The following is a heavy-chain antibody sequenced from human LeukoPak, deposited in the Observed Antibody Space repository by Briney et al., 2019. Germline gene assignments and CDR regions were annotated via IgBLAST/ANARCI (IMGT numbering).Heavy chain of an antibody. CDR2: IKSKTDGGTT. CDR3: TTGLWFGDEGDFDY. J-gene: IGHJ4*02. V-gene: IGHV3-15*01. CDR1: GFTFSNAW. D-gene: IGHD3-10*01. Sequence: PGGSLRLSCAASGFTFSNAWMSWVRQAPGKGLEWVGRIKSKTDGGTTDYAAPVKGRFTISRDDSKNTLYLQMNSLKTEDTAVYYCTTGLWFGDEGDFDYWGQGTLVIVSS.